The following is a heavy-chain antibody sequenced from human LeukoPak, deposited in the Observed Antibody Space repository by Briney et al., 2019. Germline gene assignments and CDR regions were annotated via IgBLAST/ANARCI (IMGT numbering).Heavy chain of an antibody. CDR1: GFTFSSYS. CDR2: ISSSSSYI. Sequence: PGGSLRLSCAASGFTFSSYSTNWVRQAPGKGLEWVSSISSSSSYIYYADSVKGRFTISRDNAKNSLYLQMNSLRAEDTAVYYCARAPIRYDWFDPWGQGTLVTVSS. CDR3: ARAPIRYDWFDP. J-gene: IGHJ5*02. V-gene: IGHV3-21*01. D-gene: IGHD3-9*01.